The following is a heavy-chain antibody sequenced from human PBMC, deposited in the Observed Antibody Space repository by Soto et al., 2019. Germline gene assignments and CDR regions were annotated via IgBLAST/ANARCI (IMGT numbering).Heavy chain of an antibody. V-gene: IGHV3-33*01. CDR2: IWYDGSNK. J-gene: IGHJ4*02. CDR1: GFTFSSYG. D-gene: IGHD2-2*01. CDR3: VREWADIVLVPAAIDEPEYFDY. Sequence: PGGSLRLSCAASGFTFSSYGMHWVRQAPGKGLERVAVIWYDGSNKYYADSVKGRFTISRDNSKNTLYLQMNSLRAEDTSVYYYVREWADIVLVPAAIDEPEYFDYWGQGTLVTVS.